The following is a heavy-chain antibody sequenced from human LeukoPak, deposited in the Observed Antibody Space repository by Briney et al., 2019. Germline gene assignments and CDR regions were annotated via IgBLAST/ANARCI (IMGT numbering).Heavy chain of an antibody. D-gene: IGHD3-22*01. Sequence: GGSLRLSCAASGFTFSSYSMNWVRQAPGKGLEWVSSISSSSSYIYYADSVKGRFTISRDNAKNSLYLQMNSLRAEDTAVYYCARDSYDSSGYLVYWGQGTLVTVSS. CDR1: GFTFSSYS. V-gene: IGHV3-21*01. CDR3: ARDSYDSSGYLVY. J-gene: IGHJ4*02. CDR2: ISSSSSYI.